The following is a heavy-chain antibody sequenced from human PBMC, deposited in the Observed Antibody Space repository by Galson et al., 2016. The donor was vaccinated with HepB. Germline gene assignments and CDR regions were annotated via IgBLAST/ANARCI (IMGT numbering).Heavy chain of an antibody. J-gene: IGHJ4*02. CDR3: AKEGWFGELLCGHFDF. CDR1: GFTFSSFA. V-gene: IGHV3-23*01. D-gene: IGHD3-10*01. Sequence: SLRLSCAASGFTFSSFAMSWVRRVPGKGLEWVSAISGRGDRIRYAESVKGRFVISRDNSKNTLDVEMKSLRVEDTAVYYCAKEGWFGELLCGHFDFWGQGTLVTVSS. CDR2: ISGRGDRI.